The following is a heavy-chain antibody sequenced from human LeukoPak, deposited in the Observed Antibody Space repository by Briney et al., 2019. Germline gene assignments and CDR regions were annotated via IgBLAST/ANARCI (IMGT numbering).Heavy chain of an antibody. D-gene: IGHD1-14*01. CDR2: IYTSGST. CDR1: GGSISSSSYY. J-gene: IGHJ4*02. V-gene: IGHV4-39*06. CDR3: ARGILRTGSPDYFDY. Sequence: PSETLSLTCTVSGGSISSSSYYWGWIRQPPGKGLEWIGRIYTSGSTNYNPSLKSRVTISVDTSKNQFPLKLSSVTAADTAVYYCARGILRTGSPDYFDYWGQGTLVTVSS.